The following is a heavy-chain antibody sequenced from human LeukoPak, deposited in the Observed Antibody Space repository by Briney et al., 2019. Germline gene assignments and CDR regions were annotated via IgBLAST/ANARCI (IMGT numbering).Heavy chain of an antibody. J-gene: IGHJ4*02. D-gene: IGHD3-3*01. Sequence: GGSLRLSCAASGFTFSSYAMSWVRQAPGKGLEWVGRIKSKTDGGTTDYAAPVKGRFTISRDDSENTLYLQMNSLKTEDTAVYYCTTLETYYENDYWGQGTLVTVSS. CDR3: TTLETYYENDY. V-gene: IGHV3-15*01. CDR1: GFTFSSYA. CDR2: IKSKTDGGTT.